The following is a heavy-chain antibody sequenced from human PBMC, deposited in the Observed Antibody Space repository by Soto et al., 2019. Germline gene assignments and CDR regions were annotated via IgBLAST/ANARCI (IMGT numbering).Heavy chain of an antibody. Sequence: EVQLLESGGGLVQAGGSLRLSCSASGFSFSTYAMSWVRQAPGKGLEWVSAISGSGGSTYYADSVKGRFTISRDNSKNTLYLQMNSLRAEDTAVYYCAKNWDTTFSTSCHWGQGTLVIVSP. D-gene: IGHD1-26*01. J-gene: IGHJ4*02. CDR3: AKNWDTTFSTSCH. CDR1: GFSFSTYA. CDR2: ISGSGGST. V-gene: IGHV3-23*01.